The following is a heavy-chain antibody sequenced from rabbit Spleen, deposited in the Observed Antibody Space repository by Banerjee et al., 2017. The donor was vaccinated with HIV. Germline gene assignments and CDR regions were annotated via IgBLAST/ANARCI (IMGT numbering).Heavy chain of an antibody. CDR2: IYAGSTGTT. D-gene: IGHD4-1*01. J-gene: IGHJ4*01. Sequence: QSLEESGGDLVKPGASLTLTCTASGVSFSSSSYMCWVRQAPGKGLEWIGTIYAGSTGTTDYASWAKGRFTISGASWTTVSLQMTSLTAADTATYFCARDLAGVIGWNFGLWGQGTLVTVS. V-gene: IGHV1S40*01. CDR1: GVSFSSSSY. CDR3: ARDLAGVIGWNFGL.